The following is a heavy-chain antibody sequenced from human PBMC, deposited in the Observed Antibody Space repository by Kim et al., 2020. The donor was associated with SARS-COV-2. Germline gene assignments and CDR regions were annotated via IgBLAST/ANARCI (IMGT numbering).Heavy chain of an antibody. Sequence: AQKFQGRVTMTRDTSTSTVYMELSSRRSEDTAVYYCAREYSTRKNSGFDPWGQGTLVTVSS. D-gene: IGHD2-21*01. CDR3: AREYSTRKNSGFDP. J-gene: IGHJ5*02. V-gene: IGHV1-46*01.